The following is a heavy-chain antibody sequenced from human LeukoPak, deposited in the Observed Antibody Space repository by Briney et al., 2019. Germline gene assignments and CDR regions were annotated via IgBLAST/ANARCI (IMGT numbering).Heavy chain of an antibody. V-gene: IGHV3-33*01. Sequence: GGSLRLACAASGFTFSRYGMHWVRHAPGKGLEWVAVIWYDGSNKYYADSVKGRFTISRDNSKNTLYLQMNSLRAEDTAVYYCARSSSYDILTDYYKGNWFDPWGQGTLVTVSS. CDR1: GFTFSRYG. D-gene: IGHD3-9*01. CDR2: IWYDGSNK. CDR3: ARSSSYDILTDYYKGNWFDP. J-gene: IGHJ5*02.